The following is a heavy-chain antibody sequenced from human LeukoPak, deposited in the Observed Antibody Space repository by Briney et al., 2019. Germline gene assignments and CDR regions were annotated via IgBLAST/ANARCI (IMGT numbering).Heavy chain of an antibody. V-gene: IGHV4-34*01. Sequence: SETLSLTCAVYGGSFSGYYWSWLRQHPGKGLEWIGEINHSGSTNYNPSLKSRVTISVDTSKNQFSLKLSSVTAADTAVYYCARASLFGQLAYWGQGTLVTVSS. CDR2: INHSGST. D-gene: IGHD6-6*01. J-gene: IGHJ4*02. CDR1: GGSFSGYY. CDR3: ARASLFGQLAY.